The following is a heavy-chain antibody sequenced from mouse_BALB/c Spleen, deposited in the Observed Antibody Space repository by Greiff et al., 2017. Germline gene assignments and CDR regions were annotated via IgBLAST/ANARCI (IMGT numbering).Heavy chain of an antibody. CDR3: ARGALGPPFAY. Sequence: EVKVVESGGGLVQPGGSRKLSCAASGFTFSSFGMHWVRQAPEKGLEWVAYISSGSSTIYYADTVKGRFTISRDNPKNTLFLQMTSLRSEDTAMYYCARGALGPPFAYWGQGTLVTVSA. CDR2: ISSGSSTI. J-gene: IGHJ3*01. V-gene: IGHV5-17*02. CDR1: GFTFSSFG. D-gene: IGHD4-1*01.